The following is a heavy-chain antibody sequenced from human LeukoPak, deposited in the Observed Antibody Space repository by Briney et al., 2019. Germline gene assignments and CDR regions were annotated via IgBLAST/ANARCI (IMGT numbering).Heavy chain of an antibody. CDR3: ATETGYNYGFDH. V-gene: IGHV3-21*01. J-gene: IGHJ5*02. Sequence: GGSLRLSCAASGFTFSSYSMNWVRHAPGKGLEWVSSISSSSSYIYYGDSVKGRFTISRDNAKNSLYLQMNSLRAQDTAVYYCATETGYNYGFDHWGQGTLVTVYS. CDR2: ISSSSSYI. D-gene: IGHD5-18*01. CDR1: GFTFSSYS.